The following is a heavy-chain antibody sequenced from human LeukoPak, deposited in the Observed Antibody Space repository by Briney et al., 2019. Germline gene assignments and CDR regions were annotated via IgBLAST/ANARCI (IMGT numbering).Heavy chain of an antibody. CDR1: GFTFSSYV. V-gene: IGHV3-23*01. Sequence: PGGSLRLSCAASGFTFSSYVMNWVRQAPGKGLEWVSGISGTGGTTYYADSVKGRFTMSRDNSNNTLFLQMNSLRAEDTAVYYCAKAGDYSLRSWFDPWGQGTLVTVSS. J-gene: IGHJ5*02. D-gene: IGHD4-17*01. CDR3: AKAGDYSLRSWFDP. CDR2: ISGTGGTT.